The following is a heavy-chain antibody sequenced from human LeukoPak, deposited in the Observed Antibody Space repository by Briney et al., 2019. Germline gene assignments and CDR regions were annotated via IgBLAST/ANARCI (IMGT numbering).Heavy chain of an antibody. D-gene: IGHD6-19*01. CDR1: GFTFRSYA. CDR2: ISYDGNNK. V-gene: IGHV3-30-3*01. J-gene: IGHJ6*02. Sequence: GSLRLSCAASGFTFRSYAMHWVRQAPGKGLEWVAVISYDGNNKYYADSVKGRFTISRDNSKNTLYLQMNSLRAEDTAVYYCAKDVPSNGWSRALSYGMDVWGQGTTVTVSS. CDR3: AKDVPSNGWSRALSYGMDV.